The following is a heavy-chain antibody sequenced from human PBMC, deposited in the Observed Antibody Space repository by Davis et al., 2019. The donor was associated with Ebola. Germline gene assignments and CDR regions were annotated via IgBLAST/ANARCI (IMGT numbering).Heavy chain of an antibody. Sequence: AASVKVSCKASGYIFTSYYMHWVRQAPGQGLEWMGWMNPNSGNTGYAQKFQGRVTITADESTRTAYMELSRLRSEDTAVYYCASPVVVAGTPLGYYYGMDVWGRGTTVTVSS. CDR2: MNPNSGNT. CDR1: GYIFTSYY. D-gene: IGHD6-19*01. CDR3: ASPVVVAGTPLGYYYGMDV. J-gene: IGHJ6*04. V-gene: IGHV1-8*03.